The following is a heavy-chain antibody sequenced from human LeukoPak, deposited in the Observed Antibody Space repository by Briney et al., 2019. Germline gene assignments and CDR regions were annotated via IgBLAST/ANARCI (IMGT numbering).Heavy chain of an antibody. Sequence: GGSLRLSCAASGFTFSSYEMNWVRQAPGKGPEWVSYISSSGSTIYYADSVKGRFTISRDNAKNSLYLQMNSLRAEDTAVYYCASIGVVISTYYYYGMDVWGQGTTVTVSS. V-gene: IGHV3-48*03. CDR3: ASIGVVISTYYYYGMDV. J-gene: IGHJ6*02. CDR2: ISSSGSTI. CDR1: GFTFSSYE. D-gene: IGHD3-3*01.